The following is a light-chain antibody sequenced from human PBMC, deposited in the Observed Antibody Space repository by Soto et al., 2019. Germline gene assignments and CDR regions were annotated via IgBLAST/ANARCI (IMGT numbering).Light chain of an antibody. J-gene: IGKJ4*01. CDR2: GSS. Sequence: DIQMTQFPSSVSASVGDTVTITCRANQAIDDWLDWYQQKPGKAPKLLMYGSSTLQSGVPSHFSGSRSGTDFILTITSLQPEDFATYFCQQAKDFPLTFGGGTKVEIK. CDR1: QAIDDW. V-gene: IGKV1-12*01. CDR3: QQAKDFPLT.